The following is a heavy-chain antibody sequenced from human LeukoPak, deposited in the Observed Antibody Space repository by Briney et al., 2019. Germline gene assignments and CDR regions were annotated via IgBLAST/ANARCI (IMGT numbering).Heavy chain of an antibody. J-gene: IGHJ5*02. CDR1: GYTFSSHG. V-gene: IGHV1-18*01. Sequence: ASVKVSCKASGYTFSSHGISWVRQASGQGLEWVGWISAYNGNTDYAQRFQGRVTVTTDTSTSTAYLHLRSLRSDDTAVYYCTRDTGYPNWFDPWGQGTLVTVSS. D-gene: IGHD3-9*01. CDR2: ISAYNGNT. CDR3: TRDTGYPNWFDP.